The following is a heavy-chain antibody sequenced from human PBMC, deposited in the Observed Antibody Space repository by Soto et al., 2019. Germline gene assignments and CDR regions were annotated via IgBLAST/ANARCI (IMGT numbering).Heavy chain of an antibody. CDR1: GYTFTSYG. D-gene: IGHD4-17*01. CDR3: ARDPLHDYGDRYDY. V-gene: IGHV1-18*01. J-gene: IGHJ4*02. CDR2: ISAYNGNT. Sequence: ASVKVSWKASGYTFTSYGISWVRQAPGQGLEWMGWISAYNGNTNYAQKLQGRVTMTTDTSTSTAYMELRSLRSDDTAVYYCARDPLHDYGDRYDYWGQGTLVTVSS.